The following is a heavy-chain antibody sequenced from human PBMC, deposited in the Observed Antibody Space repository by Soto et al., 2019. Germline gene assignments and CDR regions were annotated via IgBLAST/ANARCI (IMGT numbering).Heavy chain of an antibody. J-gene: IGHJ4*02. CDR2: ISGSGGST. Sequence: GGSLILSCAASGCTFSSYAMRWVRQAPGKGLEWVSAISGSGGSTYYADSVKGRFTISRDNSKNTLYLQMNSLRAEDTAVYYCAKGLHRSFLDYWGQGNLVTVSS. CDR1: GCTFSSYA. V-gene: IGHV3-23*01. CDR3: AKGLHRSFLDY.